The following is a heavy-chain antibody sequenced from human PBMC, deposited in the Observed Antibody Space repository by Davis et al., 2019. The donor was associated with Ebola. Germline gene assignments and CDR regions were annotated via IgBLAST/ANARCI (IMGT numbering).Heavy chain of an antibody. CDR1: GGSFSGYY. Sequence: SETLSLTCAVYGGSFSGYYWSWIRQPPGKGLEWIGEINHSGSTNYNPSLKSRVTISVDTSKNQFSLKLSSVTAADTAVYYCARNLGGVRFDPWDQGTLVTVSS. D-gene: IGHD3-3*01. CDR2: INHSGST. V-gene: IGHV4-34*01. J-gene: IGHJ5*02. CDR3: ARNLGGVRFDP.